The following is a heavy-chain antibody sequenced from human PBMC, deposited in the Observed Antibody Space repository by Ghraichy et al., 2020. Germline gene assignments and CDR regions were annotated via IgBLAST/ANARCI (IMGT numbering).Heavy chain of an antibody. CDR2: IYPGDSDT. Sequence: GESLNISCKGSGYSFTNYWIAWVRQMPGKGLEWMGIIYPGDSDTRYSPSFQGQVTISADKSISTAYLQWSSLKASDTALYYCARGEYSYGPFDYWGQGTLVTVSS. D-gene: IGHD5-18*01. V-gene: IGHV5-51*01. CDR1: GYSFTNYW. CDR3: ARGEYSYGPFDY. J-gene: IGHJ4*02.